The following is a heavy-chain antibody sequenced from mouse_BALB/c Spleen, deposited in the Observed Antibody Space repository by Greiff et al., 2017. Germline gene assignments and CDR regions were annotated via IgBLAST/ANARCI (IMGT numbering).Heavy chain of an antibody. D-gene: IGHD1-1*01. CDR3: ASLYYGSSWAWFAY. CDR1: GFNIKDTY. Sequence: VQLQQSGAELVKPGDSVKLSCTAYGFNIKDTYMHWVKQRPEQGLVWIGRIDPANGKTKYDPKFQGKATITADTSSNTAYLQLSSLTSEDTAVYYCASLYYGSSWAWFAYWGQGTLVTVSA. J-gene: IGHJ3*01. V-gene: IGHV14-3*02. CDR2: IDPANGKT.